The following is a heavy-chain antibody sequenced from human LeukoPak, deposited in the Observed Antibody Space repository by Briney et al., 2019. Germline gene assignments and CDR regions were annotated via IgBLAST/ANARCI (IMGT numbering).Heavy chain of an antibody. V-gene: IGHV4-61*02. Sequence: PSQTLSLTCTVSGGSISSGSYYWSWIRQPAGKGLEWIGRIYTSGSTNYNPSLKSRVTISVDTSKNQFSLKLSSVTAADTAVYYCASLPVTGYSSSWIWFDPWGQGTLVTVSS. D-gene: IGHD6-13*01. CDR3: ASLPVTGYSSSWIWFDP. CDR1: GGSISSGSYY. J-gene: IGHJ5*02. CDR2: IYTSGST.